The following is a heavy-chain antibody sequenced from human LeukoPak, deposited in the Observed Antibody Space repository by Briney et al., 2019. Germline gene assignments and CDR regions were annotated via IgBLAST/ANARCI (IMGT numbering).Heavy chain of an antibody. Sequence: GGSLRLSCAASGFTFSSYAMSWVRQAPGKGLEWVSAISGSGGSTYYADSVKGRFTISRDNSKNTLYLQMNSLRAEDTAVYYCAKGNTMIVVGYYFDYWGQGTLVTVSS. D-gene: IGHD3-22*01. CDR2: ISGSGGST. J-gene: IGHJ4*02. CDR3: AKGNTMIVVGYYFDY. CDR1: GFTFSSYA. V-gene: IGHV3-23*01.